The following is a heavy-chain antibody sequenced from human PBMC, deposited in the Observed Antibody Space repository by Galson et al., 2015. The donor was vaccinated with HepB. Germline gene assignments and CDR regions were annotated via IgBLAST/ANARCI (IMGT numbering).Heavy chain of an antibody. V-gene: IGHV3-30*18. CDR1: GFTFSSYG. CDR2: ISYDGSNK. D-gene: IGHD4-23*01. Sequence: SLRLSCAASGFTFSSYGMHWVRQAPGKGLEWVAVISYDGSNKYYADSVKGRFTISRDNSKNTLYLQMNSLRAEDTAVYYCAKDRGYGGKLGHFDYWGQGTLVTVSS. J-gene: IGHJ4*02. CDR3: AKDRGYGGKLGHFDY.